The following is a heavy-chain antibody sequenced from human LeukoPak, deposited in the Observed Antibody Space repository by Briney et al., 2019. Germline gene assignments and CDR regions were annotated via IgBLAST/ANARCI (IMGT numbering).Heavy chain of an antibody. D-gene: IGHD6-19*01. J-gene: IGHJ4*02. CDR1: GYTFTSYA. CDR3: ARDLRITVSVAEKMNSGY. Sequence: ASVKVSCKASGYTFTSYAMHWVRQAPGQRLEWMGWINAGNGNTNYAQKLQGRVTMTTDTSTITAYMELRSLRSDDTAVYYCARDLRITVSVAEKMNSGYWGQGTLVTVSS. V-gene: IGHV1-3*01. CDR2: INAGNGNT.